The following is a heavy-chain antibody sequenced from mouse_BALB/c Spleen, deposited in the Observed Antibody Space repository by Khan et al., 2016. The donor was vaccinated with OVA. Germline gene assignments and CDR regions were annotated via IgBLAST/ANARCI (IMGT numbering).Heavy chain of an antibody. CDR1: GYTFTSYG. D-gene: IGHD2-10*01. CDR3: ARPPYFSYTLDH. V-gene: IGHV9-3-1*01. Sequence: QIQLVQSGPELKKPGETVKISCKASGYTFTSYGMNWVKQSPGKALKWMGWINTYTGEPKYADDFKGRFAFSLETSASTAYLQINNLNNEETATXVCARPPYFSYTLDHGGQGTSVTVSS. J-gene: IGHJ4*01. CDR2: INTYTGEP.